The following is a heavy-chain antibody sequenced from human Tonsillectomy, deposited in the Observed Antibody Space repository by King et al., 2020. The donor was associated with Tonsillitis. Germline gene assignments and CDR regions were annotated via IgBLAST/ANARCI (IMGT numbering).Heavy chain of an antibody. J-gene: IGHJ4*02. CDR2: IDPSDGTP. D-gene: IGHD4-17*01. CDR1: GYTFTNYY. V-gene: IGHV1-46*01. Sequence: QLVQSGAEVEKPGASVTVSCKASGYTFTNYYIHWVRQAPGQGLEWMGIIDPSDGTPRYAQKVQGRIIMTRDTSTNTVYMELGSLRSEDTAVYYCARGGSLRDGDSAFDYWGQGTLLTVSS. CDR3: ARGGSLRDGDSAFDY.